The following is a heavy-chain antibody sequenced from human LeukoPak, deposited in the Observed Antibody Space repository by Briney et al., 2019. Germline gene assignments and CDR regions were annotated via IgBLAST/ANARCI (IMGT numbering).Heavy chain of an antibody. J-gene: IGHJ4*02. CDR1: GYSFTGYW. CDR2: IYPGDSDT. CDR3: ARLYILNSEGLYYFDY. D-gene: IGHD3-9*01. Sequence: GESLKIACKGSGYSFTGYWLGWVRQMPGKGLEWMGIIYPGDSDTRYSPSLQGQVTMSADKSISTAYLQWSSLQASDTAIYYCARLYILNSEGLYYFDYWGQGTVVTVSS. V-gene: IGHV5-51*01.